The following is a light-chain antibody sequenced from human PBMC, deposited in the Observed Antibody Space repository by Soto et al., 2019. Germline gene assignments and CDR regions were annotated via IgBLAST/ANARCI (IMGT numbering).Light chain of an antibody. J-gene: IGKJ1*01. Sequence: DIQVTQSPSSLSASVGDRVTITCRASQSISSYLHWYRQKPGRAPNLLIYAASKLQSGVPSRFSGSGSGTDFPLTISSLQPGDFAIYYCHQSYSAPWTFGQGTKVEIK. V-gene: IGKV1-39*01. CDR2: AAS. CDR1: QSISSY. CDR3: HQSYSAPWT.